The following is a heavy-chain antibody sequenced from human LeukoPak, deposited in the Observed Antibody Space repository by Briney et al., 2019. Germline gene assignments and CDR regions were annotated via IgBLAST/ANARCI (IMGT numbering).Heavy chain of an antibody. Sequence: GSLRLSCAASGSAFSTSGMNWIRQPPGKGLEWIGYIYYTGSTNHNPSLKSRVTISVDTSKNQFSLKLSSVTAADTAVYYCARVVYSGYDFRGAMDVWGKGTTVTVSS. CDR1: GSAFSTSG. V-gene: IGHV4-59*01. CDR3: ARVVYSGYDFRGAMDV. J-gene: IGHJ6*03. D-gene: IGHD5-12*01. CDR2: IYYTGST.